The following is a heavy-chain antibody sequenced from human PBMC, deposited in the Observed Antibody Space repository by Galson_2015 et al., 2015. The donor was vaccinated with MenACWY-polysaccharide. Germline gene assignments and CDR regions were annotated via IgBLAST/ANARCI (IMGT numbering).Heavy chain of an antibody. CDR3: VRDWWCGRAACYYFDF. D-gene: IGHD2-8*02. V-gene: IGHV3-7*01. J-gene: IGHJ4*02. CDR1: GFGFNNYW. Sequence: ALRLACAASGFGFNNYWMSWIRQSPGKGLERVANIKHDGSETYYLDSGKGRFVVSRVNARSSLNLQMSSLRAEDTAVYYCVRDWWCGRAACYYFDFWGQGTLVTVSS. CDR2: IKHDGSET.